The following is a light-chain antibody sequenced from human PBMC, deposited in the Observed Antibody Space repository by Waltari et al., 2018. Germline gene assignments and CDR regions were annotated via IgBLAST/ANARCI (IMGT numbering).Light chain of an antibody. CDR3: QQYGSSPRT. J-gene: IGKJ1*01. CDR2: RAS. CDR1: QSIYSTY. V-gene: IGKV3-20*01. Sequence: LSPGERATLSCRASQSIYSTYLAWYQQKPGQAPRLLIYRASNRATGVPDRFSGSGSGTDFTLTISRLEPEDFAVFYCQQYGSSPRTFGQGTTVEIK.